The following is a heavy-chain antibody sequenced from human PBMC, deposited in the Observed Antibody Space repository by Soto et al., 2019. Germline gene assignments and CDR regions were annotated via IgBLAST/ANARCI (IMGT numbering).Heavy chain of an antibody. D-gene: IGHD2-2*02. Sequence: QPGGSLRLSCAASGFTFSSYGMHWVRQAPGKGLEWVAAISYDGSNKYYADSVKGRFTISRDNSKNTLYLQMNSLRAEDTAVYYCAKDRGCSSTSCYTGSVPPIDPWGQGTLVTVSS. CDR3: AKDRGCSSTSCYTGSVPPIDP. CDR2: ISYDGSNK. V-gene: IGHV3-30*18. CDR1: GFTFSSYG. J-gene: IGHJ5*02.